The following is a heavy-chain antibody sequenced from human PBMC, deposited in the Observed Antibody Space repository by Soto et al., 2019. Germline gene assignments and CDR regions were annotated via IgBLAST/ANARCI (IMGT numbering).Heavy chain of an antibody. CDR3: ARDPAPRYIVVAKSRFDP. D-gene: IGHD2-15*01. CDR1: GGSFSDYY. J-gene: IGHJ5*02. CDR2: INHSGST. Sequence: PSATLSHTCVVYGGSFSDYYWSWLRQPPGKGLEWIGEINHSGSTNYNPSLKSRVTISVDTSKNQFSLKLSSVTAADTAVYYCARDPAPRYIVVAKSRFDPWGQGTLVTVSS. V-gene: IGHV4-34*01.